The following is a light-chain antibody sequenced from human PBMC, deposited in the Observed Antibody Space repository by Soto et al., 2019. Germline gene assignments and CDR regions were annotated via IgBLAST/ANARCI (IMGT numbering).Light chain of an antibody. CDR3: SSYTSSSTLGV. CDR2: DVS. V-gene: IGLV2-14*01. Sequence: QSALTQPASVSGSPGQSITISCTGTTSDVGGYNYVSWYQKHPGKAPKLMIYDVSNRPSGVSNRFSGSKSGNTASLTISGVQAEDEADYYCSSYTSSSTLGVFGGGTKLTVL. CDR1: TSDVGGYNY. J-gene: IGLJ2*01.